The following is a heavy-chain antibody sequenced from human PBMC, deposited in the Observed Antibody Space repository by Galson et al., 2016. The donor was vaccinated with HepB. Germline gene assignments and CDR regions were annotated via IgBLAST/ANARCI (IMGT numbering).Heavy chain of an antibody. D-gene: IGHD4-17*01. CDR3: ARDPGSGDYGDYPSYYFDL. CDR1: GDSIISGGCY. CDR2: VSHRGST. Sequence: TLSLTCSVTGDSIISGGCYWTWIRQDPGKGLEWIGYVSHRGSTYSSPSLNSRVTLSLDTSKNQFSLSLTSVTAADTAVYYCARDPGSGDYGDYPSYYFDLWGQGTTVTVSS. J-gene: IGHJ6*02. V-gene: IGHV4-31*03.